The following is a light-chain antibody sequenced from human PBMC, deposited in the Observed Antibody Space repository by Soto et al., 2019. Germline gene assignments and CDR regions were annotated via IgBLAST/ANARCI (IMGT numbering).Light chain of an antibody. CDR3: QQRSNWPPYT. Sequence: ETVLTQSPATLSLSPGERATLSCRASQSVHTYLAWYQQKAGQAPRLLIYAASNRATGIPARFSGSGSGTDFTRTISSLEPEDCAVYYCQQRSNWPPYTFGQGTKLEIK. CDR1: QSVHTY. CDR2: AAS. V-gene: IGKV3-11*01. J-gene: IGKJ2*01.